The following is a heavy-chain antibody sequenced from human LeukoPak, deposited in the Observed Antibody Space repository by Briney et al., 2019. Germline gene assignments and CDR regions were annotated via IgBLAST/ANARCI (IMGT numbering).Heavy chain of an antibody. CDR1: GGTFSSYT. V-gene: IGHV1-69*05. J-gene: IGHJ3*02. Sequence: SVKVSCKASGGTFSSYTISWVRQAPGEGFEWMGTVIPSFGIVNYAQKFQGRVTITTDESTSTAYMELSSLRSEDTAVYYCARDRTKGNRSGYADAFDIWGQGTQVTVSS. D-gene: IGHD3-22*01. CDR3: ARDRTKGNRSGYADAFDI. CDR2: VIPSFGIV.